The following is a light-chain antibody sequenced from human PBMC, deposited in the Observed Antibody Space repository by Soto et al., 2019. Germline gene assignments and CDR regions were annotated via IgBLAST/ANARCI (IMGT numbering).Light chain of an antibody. CDR3: LLDYAYFWA. J-gene: IGKJ1*01. V-gene: IGKV1-6*01. CDR1: QYISTS. Sequence: IQMTQSPSSLSASVGDRVTITCRASQYISTSLNWYQQKPGNAPNLLIYAASTLQSGVPSRFSGSGFGTDFTLTINSLQPEDFATYYCLLDYAYFWAFGQGTKVDIK. CDR2: AAS.